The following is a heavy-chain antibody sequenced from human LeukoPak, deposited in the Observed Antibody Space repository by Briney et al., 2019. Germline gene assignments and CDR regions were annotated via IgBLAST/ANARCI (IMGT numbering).Heavy chain of an antibody. CDR2: INHSGST. D-gene: IGHD2-15*01. CDR3: ARDSVVVVAATIAHTDAFDI. Sequence: SETLSLTCAVYGGSFSGYYWSWIRQPPGKGLEWIGEINHSGSTNYNPSLKSRVTMSVDTSKNQFSLKLSSVTAADTAVYYCARDSVVVVAATIAHTDAFDIWGQGTMVTVSS. J-gene: IGHJ3*02. V-gene: IGHV4-34*01. CDR1: GGSFSGYY.